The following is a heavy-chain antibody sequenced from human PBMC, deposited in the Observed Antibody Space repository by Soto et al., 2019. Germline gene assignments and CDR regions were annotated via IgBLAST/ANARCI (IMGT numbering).Heavy chain of an antibody. CDR2: TRNKANSYTT. J-gene: IGHJ4*02. Sequence: GGSLRLSCAASGFTFSDHYMDWVRQAPGKGLEWVGRTRNKANSYTTEYAASVKGRFTISRDDSKNSLHLQMNSLKTEDTAVYYCTRVRMSGLYYFDFWGQGTLVTVSS. V-gene: IGHV3-72*01. CDR1: GFTFSDHY. D-gene: IGHD6-25*01. CDR3: TRVRMSGLYYFDF.